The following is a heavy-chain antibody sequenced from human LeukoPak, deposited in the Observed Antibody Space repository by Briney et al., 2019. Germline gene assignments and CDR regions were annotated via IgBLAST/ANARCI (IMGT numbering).Heavy chain of an antibody. CDR1: GFTFSSYW. V-gene: IGHV3-74*01. CDR3: ARVGTTSNFYYYYGMDG. J-gene: IGHJ6*02. CDR2: INSDGSST. D-gene: IGHD2/OR15-2a*01. Sequence: PGGSLRLSCAASGFTFSSYWMYWVRHAPGKGLVWVSRINSDGSSTSYADSVKGRFTISRDNAKNTLYLQMNSLRAEDTAVYYCARVGTTSNFYYYYGMDGWGQGTTVTVSS.